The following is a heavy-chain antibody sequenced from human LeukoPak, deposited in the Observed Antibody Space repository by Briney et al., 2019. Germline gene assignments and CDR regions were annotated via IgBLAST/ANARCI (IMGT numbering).Heavy chain of an antibody. J-gene: IGHJ4*02. D-gene: IGHD3-3*01. CDR2: IYYSGST. CDR1: GGSISSSSYY. Sequence: SETLSLTCTVSGGSISSSSYYWGWIRQPPGKGLEWIGSIYYSGSTYYNPSLKSRVTISVDTSKNQFSLKLSSVTAADTAVYYCARHEKDFFDYWGQGTLVTVSS. CDR3: ARHEKDFFDY. V-gene: IGHV4-39*01.